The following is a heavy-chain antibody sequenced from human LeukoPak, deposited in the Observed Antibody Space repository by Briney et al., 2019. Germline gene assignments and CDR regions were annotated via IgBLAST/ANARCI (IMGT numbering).Heavy chain of an antibody. D-gene: IGHD3-10*01. CDR2: ISGSGGST. CDR3: AVAPALLWFGGTPFDY. V-gene: IGHV3-23*01. J-gene: IGHJ4*02. Sequence: GGSLRLSCAASGFTFSSYAMSWVRQAPGKGLEWVSAISGSGGSTYYADSVKGRFTISRDNSKNTLYLQMNSLRAEDTAVYYGAVAPALLWFGGTPFDYWGQGTLVTVSS. CDR1: GFTFSSYA.